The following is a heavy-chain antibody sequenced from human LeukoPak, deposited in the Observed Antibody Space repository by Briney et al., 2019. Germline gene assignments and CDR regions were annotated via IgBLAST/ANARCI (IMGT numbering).Heavy chain of an antibody. CDR1: GFTFSSYE. Sequence: GRSLRLSCAASGFTFSSYEMNWVRQAPGKGLEWVSYISSSGSNIYYADSVKGRFTISRDNSKNTLYLHMNSLRAEDTAVYYCAKSPSGSPGGDAFDIWGQGTMVTVSS. CDR3: AKSPSGSPGGDAFDI. V-gene: IGHV3-48*03. D-gene: IGHD1-26*01. CDR2: ISSSGSNI. J-gene: IGHJ3*02.